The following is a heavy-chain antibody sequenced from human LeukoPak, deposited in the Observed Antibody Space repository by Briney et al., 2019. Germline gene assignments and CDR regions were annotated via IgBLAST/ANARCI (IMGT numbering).Heavy chain of an antibody. D-gene: IGHD2-2*02. Sequence: GGSLRLSCAASGFTFSSYAMSWVRQAPGKGLEWVSAISGSGGSTYYADSVKGRFTISRDNSKNTLYLQMNSLRAEDTAVYYCAKSGDWGGYCSSTSCYRYFDYWGQGTLVTVSS. V-gene: IGHV3-23*01. CDR3: AKSGDWGGYCSSTSCYRYFDY. CDR2: ISGSGGST. CDR1: GFTFSSYA. J-gene: IGHJ4*02.